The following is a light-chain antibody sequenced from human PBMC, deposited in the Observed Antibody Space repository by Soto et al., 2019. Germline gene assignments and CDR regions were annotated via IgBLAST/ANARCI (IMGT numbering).Light chain of an antibody. V-gene: IGKV1-5*01. Sequence: DIQMTQSPTTLSAFIGDRVTLTCRASESIRTWLAWYQHKPGKAPKFLIYDASTLESGVPSRFSGSGSGTEFTLTISSLQPDDFATYYCQQYNNYPRTFGQGTKVDI. CDR2: DAS. J-gene: IGKJ1*01. CDR1: ESIRTW. CDR3: QQYNNYPRT.